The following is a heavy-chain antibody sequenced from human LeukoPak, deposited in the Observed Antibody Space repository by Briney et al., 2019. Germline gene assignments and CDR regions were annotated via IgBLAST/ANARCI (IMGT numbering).Heavy chain of an antibody. CDR2: IKSKTDGGTT. J-gene: IGHJ3*02. CDR1: GFTFSNAW. V-gene: IGHV3-15*01. CDR3: TTDGVVYQLPYSDAFDI. D-gene: IGHD2-2*02. Sequence: GGSLRLSCAASGFTFSNAWMSWVRQAPGKGLEWVGRIKSKTDGGTTDYAAPVKGRFTISRDDSKNTLYLQMNSLKTEDTAVYYCTTDGVVYQLPYSDAFDIWGQGTMVTVSS.